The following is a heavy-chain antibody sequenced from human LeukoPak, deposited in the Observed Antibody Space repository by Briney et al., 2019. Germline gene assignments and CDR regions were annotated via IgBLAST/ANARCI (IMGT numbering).Heavy chain of an antibody. CDR3: ARDLVIVVVPAAIETNWFDP. J-gene: IGHJ5*02. CDR1: GGSISSYY. CDR2: IYTSGST. V-gene: IGHV4-4*07. D-gene: IGHD2-2*03. Sequence: SETLSLTCTVSGGSISSYYWSWIRQPAGKGLEWIGRIYTSGSTNYNPSLKSRVTTSVDTSKNQFSLKLSSVTAADTAVYYCARDLVIVVVPAAIETNWFDPWGQGTLVTVSS.